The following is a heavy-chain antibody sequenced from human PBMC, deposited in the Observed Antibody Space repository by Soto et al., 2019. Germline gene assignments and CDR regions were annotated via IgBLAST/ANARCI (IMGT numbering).Heavy chain of an antibody. Sequence: QVQLVQSGAEVKKPGSSVKVSCKASGGTFSSYAISWVRQAPGQGLEWMGGIIPIFGTANYAQKFQGRVTITADESTSTAYMELGSLRSEDTAVYYCARAGGSGYDYGDYYGMDVWGQGTTVTVSS. J-gene: IGHJ6*02. V-gene: IGHV1-69*01. CDR2: IIPIFGTA. D-gene: IGHD5-12*01. CDR1: GGTFSSYA. CDR3: ARAGGSGYDYGDYYGMDV.